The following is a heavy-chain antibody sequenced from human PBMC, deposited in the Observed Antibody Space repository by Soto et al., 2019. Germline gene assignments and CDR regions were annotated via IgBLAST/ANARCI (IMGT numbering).Heavy chain of an antibody. J-gene: IGHJ4*02. Sequence: GGSLRLSCAASGFTFSSYAMSWVRQAPGKGLEWVSAISGSGGSTYYADSVKGRFTISRDNSKNTLYLQMNSLRAEDTAVYYCAKGPPRLFGGDCHFDYWGQGTLVTVSS. CDR1: GFTFSSYA. V-gene: IGHV3-23*01. D-gene: IGHD2-21*02. CDR3: AKGPPRLFGGDCHFDY. CDR2: ISGSGGST.